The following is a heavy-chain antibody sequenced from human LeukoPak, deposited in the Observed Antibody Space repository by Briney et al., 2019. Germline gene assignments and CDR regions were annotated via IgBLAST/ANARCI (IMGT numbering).Heavy chain of an antibody. CDR2: IYTSGST. Sequence: PSETLSLTCTVSGGFINSGTHYWTWLRQPAGKGLEWIGRIYTSGSTNYKPSLKSRVTISVDASKNQFSLKLGSVTAADTAMYCCARGTLYSGWSYYFDYWGQGSQVTVSS. CDR1: GGFINSGTHY. J-gene: IGHJ4*02. D-gene: IGHD6-19*01. V-gene: IGHV4-61*02. CDR3: ARGTLYSGWSYYFDY.